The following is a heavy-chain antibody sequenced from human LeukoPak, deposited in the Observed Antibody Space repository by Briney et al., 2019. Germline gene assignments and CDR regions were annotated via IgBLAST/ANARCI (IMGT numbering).Heavy chain of an antibody. J-gene: IGHJ5*02. CDR2: IIPIFGTA. D-gene: IGHD2-2*01. V-gene: IGHV1-69*05. Sequence: ASVKVSCKASGGTFSSYVISWVRQAPGQGLERMGGIIPIFGTANYAQKFQGRVTITTDESTSTAYMELSSLRSEDTAVYYCARGGPIVVVPANNWFDPWGQGTLVTVSS. CDR1: GGTFSSYV. CDR3: ARGGPIVVVPANNWFDP.